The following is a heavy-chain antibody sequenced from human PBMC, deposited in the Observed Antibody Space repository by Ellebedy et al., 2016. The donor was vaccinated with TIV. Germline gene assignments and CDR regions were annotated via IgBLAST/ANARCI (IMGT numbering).Heavy chain of an antibody. CDR3: VTRHNGAFDL. Sequence: GESLKISXAASGFTFSSYWMSWVRQAPGKGLEWVANIKQDGSEKYYVDSVKGRFTISRDKWKKTLYLQMSSLGPEDTAVYYCVTRHNGAFDLWGQGTMVTVSS. J-gene: IGHJ3*01. CDR1: GFTFSSYW. V-gene: IGHV3-7*03. D-gene: IGHD1-1*01. CDR2: IKQDGSEK.